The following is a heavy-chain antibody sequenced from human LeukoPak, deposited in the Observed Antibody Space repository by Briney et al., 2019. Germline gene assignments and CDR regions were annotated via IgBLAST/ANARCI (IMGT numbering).Heavy chain of an antibody. V-gene: IGHV1-8*01. D-gene: IGHD1/OR15-1a*01. CDR1: VYTFTNYD. J-gene: IGHJ6*03. Sequence: ASVRVSCTASVYTFTNYDIHWVRQATGQGLEGRGWMNPKSGNTAYGRKFQGRVTMTRNTSISTAYMELSSLRSEDTAAYFCARGRNNNYYYMDVWGKGTTGTV. CDR2: MNPKSGNT. CDR3: ARGRNNNYYYMDV.